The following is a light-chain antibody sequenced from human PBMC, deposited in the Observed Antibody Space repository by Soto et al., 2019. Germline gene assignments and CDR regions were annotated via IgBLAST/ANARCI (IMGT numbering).Light chain of an antibody. CDR2: AAS. V-gene: IGKV1-9*01. CDR3: QQLNSYPGT. J-gene: IGKJ3*01. Sequence: DIQLTQSPSFLSASVGDRVTITCRASQGISSYLALYQQKPGKAPKLLIYAASTLHSEVPSRFSGSGSGTEFSLTISSLQPEDFATYYCQQLNSYPGTFGPGTKVDIK. CDR1: QGISSY.